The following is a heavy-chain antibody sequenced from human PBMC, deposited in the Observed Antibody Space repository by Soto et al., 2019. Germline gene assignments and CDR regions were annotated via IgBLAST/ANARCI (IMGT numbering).Heavy chain of an antibody. CDR1: GFSFNTTGVG. CDR2: IYWDDDK. CDR3: AHRAVLCSGGTCYSHPFDS. J-gene: IGHJ4*02. Sequence: SGPTLVNPTQTLTLTCTFSGFSFNTTGVGVGWIRQPPGKALEWLAIIYWDDDKRYSPSLKSRLTITKDTSKNQVVLTVTNMDPVDTATYFCAHRAVLCSGGTCYSHPFDSWGQGTLVPVSS. D-gene: IGHD2-15*01. V-gene: IGHV2-5*02.